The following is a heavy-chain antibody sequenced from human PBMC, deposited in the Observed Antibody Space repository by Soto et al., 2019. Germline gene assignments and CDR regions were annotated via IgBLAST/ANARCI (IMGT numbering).Heavy chain of an antibody. CDR3: ARDYSSWNTQGYYYGMDV. V-gene: IGHV3-48*03. Sequence: EVQLVESGGGLVQPGGSLRLSCAASGFTFSSYEMNWVRQAPGKGLEWVSYISSSGSTIYYAESVKGRFTISRDNAKNSLYPQMNSMRAEDTAVYYCARDYSSWNTQGYYYGMDVWGQGTTVTVSS. CDR1: GFTFSSYE. CDR2: ISSSGSTI. D-gene: IGHD1-1*01. J-gene: IGHJ6*02.